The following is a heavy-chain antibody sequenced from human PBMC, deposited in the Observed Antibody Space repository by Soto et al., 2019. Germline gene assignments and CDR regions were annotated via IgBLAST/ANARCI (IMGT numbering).Heavy chain of an antibody. CDR3: ARDFGGGYCSGGSCYLTNYFDY. V-gene: IGHV3-30-3*01. CDR1: GFTFSSYA. J-gene: IGHJ4*02. Sequence: GGSLRLSCAASGFTFSSYAMHWVRQAPGKGLEWVAVISYDGSNKYYADSVKGRFTISRDNSKNTLYLQMNSLRAEDTAVYYCARDFGGGYCSGGSCYLTNYFDYWGQGTLVTVSS. CDR2: ISYDGSNK. D-gene: IGHD2-15*01.